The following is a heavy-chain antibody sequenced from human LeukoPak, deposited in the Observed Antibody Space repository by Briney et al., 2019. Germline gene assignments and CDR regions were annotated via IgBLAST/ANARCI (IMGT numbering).Heavy chain of an antibody. D-gene: IGHD3-22*01. V-gene: IGHV3-7*01. CDR3: ARDYGTSGYDLRDY. CDR1: GFTFSNYW. Sequence: GGSLRLSCAASGFTFSNYWMTWVRQAPGKGLEWVANIKQDGSEEHHVDSVKGRFTISRDNAKSSLYLQMNSLRDEGTAVYYCARDYGTSGYDLRDYWGQGTLVTVSS. CDR2: IKQDGSEE. J-gene: IGHJ4*02.